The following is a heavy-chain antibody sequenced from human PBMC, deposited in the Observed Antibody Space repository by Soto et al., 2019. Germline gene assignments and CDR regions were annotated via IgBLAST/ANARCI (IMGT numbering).Heavy chain of an antibody. CDR1: GFTFSSYW. V-gene: IGHV3-7*03. Sequence: GGSLRLSCAASGFTFSSYWMSWVRHAPGKGLEWVGNIKQDGSEKYYVDSVKGRFTISRDNAKNSLYLQMNSLRAEDTAVYYCARAPPSQWLASFDYWGQGTLVTVSS. CDR3: ARAPPSQWLASFDY. D-gene: IGHD6-19*01. J-gene: IGHJ4*02. CDR2: IKQDGSEK.